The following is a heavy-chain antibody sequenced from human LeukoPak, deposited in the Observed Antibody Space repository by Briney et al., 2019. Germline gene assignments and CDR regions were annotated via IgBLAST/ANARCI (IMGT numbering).Heavy chain of an antibody. D-gene: IGHD1-26*01. CDR1: GDSIISSSYY. V-gene: IGHV4-39*02. CDR3: ARDFRGGSGGLDY. CDR2: IYYSGRT. Sequence: SETLSLTCTVSGDSIISSSYYWGWIRQSPGKGLEWIGSIYYSGRTYYNPSLQSRLIISLDTSKNHFSLSLSSVTAADTAVYYCARDFRGGSGGLDYWGQGALVTVSS. J-gene: IGHJ4*02.